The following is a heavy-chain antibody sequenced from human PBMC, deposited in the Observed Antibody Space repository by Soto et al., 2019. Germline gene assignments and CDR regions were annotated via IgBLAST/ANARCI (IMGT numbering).Heavy chain of an antibody. CDR2: INSNGGVT. CDR3: ARDGNTAYGIYDY. CDR1: GFTFSSYA. V-gene: IGHV3-64D*06. D-gene: IGHD4-17*01. Sequence: PGGSLRLSCSASGFTFSSYAMYWVRQAPGKGLEYVSAINSNGGVTYYADSVKGRFTVSRDNSKNTLYLQMSNLRAEDTAVYYCARDGNTAYGIYDYWGQGP. J-gene: IGHJ4*02.